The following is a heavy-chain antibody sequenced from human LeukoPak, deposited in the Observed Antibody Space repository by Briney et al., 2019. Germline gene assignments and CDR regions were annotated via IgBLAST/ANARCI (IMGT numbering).Heavy chain of an antibody. Sequence: GGSLRLSCAASGFTFSSNGRHWVRQAPGKGLEWVALIWYDGSNKFYADSVKGRFTISRDNSKNTLYLQMNSLRVEDTAVYYCARVGICGWTSDYWGQRTLVTVSP. J-gene: IGHJ4*02. V-gene: IGHV3-33*01. D-gene: IGHD6-19*01. CDR1: GFTFSSNG. CDR2: IWYDGSNK. CDR3: ARVGICGWTSDY.